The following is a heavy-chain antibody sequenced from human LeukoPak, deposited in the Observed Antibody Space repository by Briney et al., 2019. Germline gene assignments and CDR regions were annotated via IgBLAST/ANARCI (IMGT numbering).Heavy chain of an antibody. CDR1: GGSISSSSYY. J-gene: IGHJ5*02. Sequence: PSETLSLTCTVSGGSISSSSYYWGWIRQPPGKGLEWIGSIYYSGSTYYNPSLKSRVTISVDTSKNQFSLKLSSVTAADTAVYYCARDYDDILTQFDPWGQGTLVTVSS. CDR3: ARDYDDILTQFDP. V-gene: IGHV4-39*07. D-gene: IGHD3-9*01. CDR2: IYYSGST.